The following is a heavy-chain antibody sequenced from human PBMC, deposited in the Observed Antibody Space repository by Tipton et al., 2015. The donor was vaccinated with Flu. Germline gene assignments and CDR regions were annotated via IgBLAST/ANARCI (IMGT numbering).Heavy chain of an antibody. CDR3: ARSLYSSSSEVYYYYYMDV. J-gene: IGHJ6*03. CDR1: GGTFSSYA. V-gene: IGHV1-69*06. CDR2: IIPIFGTA. Sequence: QLVQSGPEVKKPGSSVKVSCKASGGTFSSYAISWVRQAPGQGLEWMGGIIPIFGTANYAQKFQGRVTITADKSTSTAYMELSSLRSEDTAVHYCARSLYSSSSEVYYYYYMDVWGKGTTVTVSS. D-gene: IGHD6-6*01.